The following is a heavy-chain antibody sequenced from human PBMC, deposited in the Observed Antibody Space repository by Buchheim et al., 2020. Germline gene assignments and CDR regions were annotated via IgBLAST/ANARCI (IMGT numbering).Heavy chain of an antibody. CDR3: AKDEAGIAVSGPDY. J-gene: IGHJ4*02. D-gene: IGHD6-19*01. CDR1: GFTFSSFA. Sequence: EVQLLESGGGLVQPGGSLRLSCAASGFTFSSFAMSWVRQPPGKGLEWVSAFSGSGGGTYYAASVRGRFTIPRAISKNTLYLQMNSLRAEDTAVYYCAKDEAGIAVSGPDYWGQGTL. CDR2: FSGSGGGT. V-gene: IGHV3-23*01.